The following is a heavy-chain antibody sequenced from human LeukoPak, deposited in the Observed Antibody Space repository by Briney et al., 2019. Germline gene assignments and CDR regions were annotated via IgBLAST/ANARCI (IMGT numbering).Heavy chain of an antibody. D-gene: IGHD1-26*01. CDR3: VKDRGGSPFYGMDA. J-gene: IGHJ6*02. V-gene: IGHV3-23*01. CDR2: ISGSGGAGT. CDR1: GFTFSSYA. Sequence: GGSLRLSCAGSGFTFSSYAMSWVRQAPGKGLEWVSTISGSGGAGTYYADSVKGRFTVSRDNSRNTLYLPMNSLRAEDTAVYYCVKDRGGSPFYGMDAWGQGTTVTVSS.